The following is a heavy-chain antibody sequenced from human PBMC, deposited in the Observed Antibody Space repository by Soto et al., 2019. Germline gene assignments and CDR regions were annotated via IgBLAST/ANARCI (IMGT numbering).Heavy chain of an antibody. Sequence: GGSLRLSCAASGFTFSSYAMSLVRQAPGKGLEWVSAISGSGGSTYYADSVKGRFTISRDNSKNTLYLQMNSLRAEDTAVYYCAKDLGDHSWSFDYWGQGTLVTVSS. CDR3: AKDLGDHSWSFDY. D-gene: IGHD6-13*01. CDR2: ISGSGGST. J-gene: IGHJ4*02. V-gene: IGHV3-23*01. CDR1: GFTFSSYA.